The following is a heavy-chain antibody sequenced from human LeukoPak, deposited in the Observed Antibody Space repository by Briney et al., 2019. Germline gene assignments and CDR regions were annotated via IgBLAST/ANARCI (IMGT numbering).Heavy chain of an antibody. Sequence: ASVKVSCKASGYTFTGYYMHWVRQAPGQGLEWMGWINPNSGGTNYAQKFQGRVTMTRDTSISTAYMELSRLRSDDTAVYYCARQYYYGSGSYYKFLWDYYYYYMDVWGKGTTVTISS. CDR2: INPNSGGT. CDR1: GYTFTGYY. V-gene: IGHV1-2*02. D-gene: IGHD3-10*01. J-gene: IGHJ6*03. CDR3: ARQYYYGSGSYYKFLWDYYYYYMDV.